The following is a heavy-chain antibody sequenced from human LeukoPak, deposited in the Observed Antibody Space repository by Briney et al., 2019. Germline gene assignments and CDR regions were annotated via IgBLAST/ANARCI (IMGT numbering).Heavy chain of an antibody. CDR1: GLTFSNFK. V-gene: IGHV3-48*03. CDR2: ISDSGRTT. J-gene: IGHJ4*02. Sequence: GGSLRLSCAVSGLTFSNFKMNWVRQAPGKGLEWVSYISDSGRTTFYADSVKGRFTISRDNAKNSLYLQMSSLRVEDTAVYYCASWAGNTQSDSWSGPFDYWGQGTLVTVSS. D-gene: IGHD3-3*01. CDR3: ASWAGNTQSDSWSGPFDY.